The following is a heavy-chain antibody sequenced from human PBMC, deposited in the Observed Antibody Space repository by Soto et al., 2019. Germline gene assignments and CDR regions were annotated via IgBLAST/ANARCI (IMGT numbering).Heavy chain of an antibody. CDR1: GGTFSSYA. Sequence: GASVKVSCKASGGTFSSYAISWVRQAPGQGLEWMGGIIPIFGTANYAQKFQGRVTITADESTSTAYMELSSLRSEDTAVYYCARSSRSHNYFDYWGQGTLVTVSS. CDR3: ARSSRSHNYFDY. CDR2: IIPIFGTA. D-gene: IGHD6-6*01. V-gene: IGHV1-69*13. J-gene: IGHJ4*02.